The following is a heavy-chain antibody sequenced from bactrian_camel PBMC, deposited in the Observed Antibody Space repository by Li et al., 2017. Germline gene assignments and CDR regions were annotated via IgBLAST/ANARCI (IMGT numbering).Heavy chain of an antibody. J-gene: IGHJ6*01. Sequence: VQLVESGGGSVQTGGSLRLSCAASGFTFNTWTMTWVRQAPGKALEEVSSIDSVGGSKTYAESVKGRFTISQDNAKNTVYLQMNSLKPEDTAVYYCAADVLPYGGSCGSYADSGYWGQGTQVTVS. CDR3: AADVLPYGGSCGSYADSGY. CDR2: IDSVGGSK. CDR1: GFTFNTWT. D-gene: IGHD6*01. V-gene: IGHV3S40*01.